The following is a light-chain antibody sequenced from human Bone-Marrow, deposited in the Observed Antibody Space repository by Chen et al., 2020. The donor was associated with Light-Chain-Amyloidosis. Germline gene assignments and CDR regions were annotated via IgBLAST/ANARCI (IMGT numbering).Light chain of an antibody. CDR2: GAS. CDR3: QQYNQWPPLT. Sequence: EIDLTQSPATLSVSPGEGATRSCRASQNVFINLAWYQQKPGQAPRLLIYGASMRAIGVPARFSGGGSGTEFTLTISSLQPEDSAVYYCQQYNQWPPLTFGGGTKVEI. CDR1: QNVFIN. J-gene: IGKJ4*01. V-gene: IGKV3-15*01.